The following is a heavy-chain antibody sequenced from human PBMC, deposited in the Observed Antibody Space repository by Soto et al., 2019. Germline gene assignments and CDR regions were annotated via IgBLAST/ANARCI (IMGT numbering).Heavy chain of an antibody. CDR2: ISYDGSNK. D-gene: IGHD5-12*01. CDR3: AKGESGYDYY. Sequence: QVQLVESGGGVVQPGRSLRLSCAASGFTFSSYGMHWVRQAPGKGLEWVAVISYDGSNKYYADSVKGRFTISRDNSKNTLYLQMNSLRAEDMAVYYCAKGESGYDYYWGQGTLVTVSS. V-gene: IGHV3-30*18. J-gene: IGHJ4*02. CDR1: GFTFSSYG.